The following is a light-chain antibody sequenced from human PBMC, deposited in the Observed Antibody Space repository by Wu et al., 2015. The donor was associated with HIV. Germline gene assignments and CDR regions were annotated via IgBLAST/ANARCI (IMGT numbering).Light chain of an antibody. J-gene: IGKJ1*01. CDR1: QSVSSNY. Sequence: EIVLTQSPGTLSLSPGERATLSCRASQSVSSNYLGWYQQKPGQAPRLLIYGTSSRATGIPDRFSGSGSGTDFTLTISRLEPEDFAVYFCHQYGSSPRTFGQGTKVEIK. V-gene: IGKV3-20*01. CDR3: HQYGSSPRT. CDR2: GTS.